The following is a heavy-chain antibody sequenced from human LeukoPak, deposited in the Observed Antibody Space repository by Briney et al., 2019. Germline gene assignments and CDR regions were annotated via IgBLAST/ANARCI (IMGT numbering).Heavy chain of an antibody. CDR1: GGSFSGYY. Sequence: SETLSLTCAVYGGSFSGYYWSWIRQPPGKGLEWIGEINHSGSTNYNPSLKSRVTISVDTSKNQFSLKLSSVTAAETAVYYCARVYGSGSYYFDYWGQGTLVTVSS. V-gene: IGHV4-34*01. D-gene: IGHD3-10*01. J-gene: IGHJ4*02. CDR3: ARVYGSGSYYFDY. CDR2: INHSGST.